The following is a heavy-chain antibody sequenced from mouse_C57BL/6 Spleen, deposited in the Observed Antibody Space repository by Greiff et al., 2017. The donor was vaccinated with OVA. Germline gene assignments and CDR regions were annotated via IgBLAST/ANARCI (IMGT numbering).Heavy chain of an antibody. CDR3: ARKELWLLPFAD. Sequence: VQLQQPGAELVKPGASVKLSCKASGYTFTSYWMHWVKQRPGQGLEWIGMIHPNSGSTNYNEKFKSKATLTVDKSSSTAYMQLSSLTSEDSAVYYCARKELWLLPFADWGQGTLVTVSA. V-gene: IGHV1-64*01. J-gene: IGHJ3*01. CDR2: IHPNSGST. D-gene: IGHD2-3*01. CDR1: GYTFTSYW.